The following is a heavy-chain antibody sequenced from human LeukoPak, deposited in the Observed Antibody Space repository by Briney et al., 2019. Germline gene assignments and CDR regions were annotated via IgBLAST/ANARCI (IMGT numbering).Heavy chain of an antibody. Sequence: PSETLSLTCTVSGDSISSDYYWAWIRQPPGKGLEWIGSAYHRGGPHYNPSLRSRVTLLVDTSENQLSLELSSVTAADTAVYYCARALYYFETSGYTFDYWGQGSLVTVSS. CDR2: AYHRGGP. V-gene: IGHV4-38-2*02. CDR1: GDSISSDYY. J-gene: IGHJ4*02. CDR3: ARALYYFETSGYTFDY. D-gene: IGHD3-22*01.